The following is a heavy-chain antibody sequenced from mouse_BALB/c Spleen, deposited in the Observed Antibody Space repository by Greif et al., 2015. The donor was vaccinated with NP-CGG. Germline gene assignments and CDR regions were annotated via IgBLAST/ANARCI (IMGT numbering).Heavy chain of an antibody. D-gene: IGHD2-4*01. Sequence: EVQRVESGGGLVKPGGSLKLSCAASGFTFSSYAMSWVRQTPEKRLEWVATISSGGSYTYYPDSVKGRFTITRDNAKNTLYLQMSSLRSEDTAMYYCARRGDYDEAMDYWGQGTSVTVSS. CDR1: GFTFSSYA. V-gene: IGHV5-9-3*01. CDR2: ISSGGSYT. J-gene: IGHJ4*01. CDR3: ARRGDYDEAMDY.